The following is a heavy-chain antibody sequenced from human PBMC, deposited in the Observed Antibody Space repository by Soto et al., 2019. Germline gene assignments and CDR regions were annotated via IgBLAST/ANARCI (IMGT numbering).Heavy chain of an antibody. J-gene: IGHJ4*02. V-gene: IGHV1-3*01. CDR1: GYTFTSYA. CDR2: INAGNGNT. Sequence: ASVKVSCKASGYTFTSYAMHWVRQAPGQRLEWMGWINAGNGNTKYSQKFRGRVTITRDTSASTAYMELSSLRSEDTAVYYCARDCSSTSCYSSSFDYWGQGTLVNV. D-gene: IGHD2-2*02. CDR3: ARDCSSTSCYSSSFDY.